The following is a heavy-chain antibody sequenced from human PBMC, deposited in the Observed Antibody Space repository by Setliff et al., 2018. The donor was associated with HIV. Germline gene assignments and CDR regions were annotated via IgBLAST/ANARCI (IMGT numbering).Heavy chain of an antibody. CDR3: ARVGYSSGWFGP. CDR2: IIPIFGTA. D-gene: IGHD6-19*01. J-gene: IGHJ5*02. CDR1: GGTFSSYA. V-gene: IGHV1-69*13. Sequence: AASVKVSCKASGGTFSSYAISWVRQAPGQGLEWMGGIIPIFGTANYAQKFQGRVTITADESTSTAYMELSSLRSEDTAVYYCARVGYSSGWFGPWGQGTLVTVSS.